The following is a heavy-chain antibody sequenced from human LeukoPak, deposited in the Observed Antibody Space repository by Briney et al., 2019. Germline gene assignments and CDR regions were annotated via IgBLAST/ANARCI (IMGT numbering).Heavy chain of an antibody. D-gene: IGHD3-3*01. CDR1: GGSISSYY. CDR2: IYYSGST. CDR3: ARGQNYDFWSGYPAYYYYGMDV. J-gene: IGHJ6*02. Sequence: SETLSLTCTVSGGSISSYYWSWIRQPPGKGLEWIGYIYYSGSTNYSPSLKSRVTISVDTSKNQFSLKLSSVTAADTAVYYCARGQNYDFWSGYPAYYYYGMDVWGQGTTVTVSS. V-gene: IGHV4-59*01.